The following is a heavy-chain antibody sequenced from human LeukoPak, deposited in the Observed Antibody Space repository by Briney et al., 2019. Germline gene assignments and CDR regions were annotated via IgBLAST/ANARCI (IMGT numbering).Heavy chain of an antibody. J-gene: IGHJ4*02. V-gene: IGHV3-21*04. CDR3: AKDGPHSSGWYREFDY. Sequence: PGGSLRLSCAASGFTFSSYSMNWVRQAPGKGLEWVSSISSSSYIYYADSVKGRFTISRDNAKNSLYLQMNSLRAEDTAVYYCAKDGPHSSGWYREFDYWGQGTLVTVSS. CDR2: ISSSSYI. CDR1: GFTFSSYS. D-gene: IGHD6-19*01.